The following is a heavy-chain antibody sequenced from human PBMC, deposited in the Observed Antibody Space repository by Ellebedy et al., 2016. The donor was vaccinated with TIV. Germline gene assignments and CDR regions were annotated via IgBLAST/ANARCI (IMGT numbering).Heavy chain of an antibody. Sequence: SETLSLTCAVYGGSFSGYYWSWIRQLPGKGLEWIGEINHSGSTNYNPSLKSRVTISVDTSKNQFSLKLSSVTAADTAVYYCASLQLMVYALDYWGQGTLVTVSS. V-gene: IGHV4-34*01. CDR2: INHSGST. J-gene: IGHJ4*02. CDR3: ASLQLMVYALDY. CDR1: GGSFSGYY. D-gene: IGHD2-8*01.